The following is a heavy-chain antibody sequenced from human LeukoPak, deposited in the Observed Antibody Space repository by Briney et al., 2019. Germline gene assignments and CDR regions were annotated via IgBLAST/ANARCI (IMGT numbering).Heavy chain of an antibody. CDR3: ARGAGEEWLFPPLH. CDR1: GGSISSGGYY. J-gene: IGHJ4*02. CDR2: IYYSEST. V-gene: IGHV4-31*03. Sequence: SQTLSLTCTVSGGSISSGGYYWSWIRQHPGRGLKWIGYIYYSESTYYNPSLKSRVTISVDTSKNQFSLKLSSVTAADTAVYYCARGAGEEWLFPPLHWGLGTLVTVSS. D-gene: IGHD3-3*01.